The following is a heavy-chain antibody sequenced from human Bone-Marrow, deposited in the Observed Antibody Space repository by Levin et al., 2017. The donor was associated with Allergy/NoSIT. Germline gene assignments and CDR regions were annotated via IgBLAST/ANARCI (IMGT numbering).Heavy chain of an antibody. CDR3: ARRVTYSDYALAFDI. J-gene: IGHJ3*02. CDR2: IYPGDSDT. V-gene: IGHV5-51*01. Sequence: GGSLRLSCKGSGFTFTRNWVGWVRQMPGKGLEWMGIIYPGDSDTGYSPSFQGQVTISADKSISTAYLQWSSLKASDTAMYYCARRVTYSDYALAFDIWGQGTMVTVSS. D-gene: IGHD4-11*01. CDR1: GFTFTRNW.